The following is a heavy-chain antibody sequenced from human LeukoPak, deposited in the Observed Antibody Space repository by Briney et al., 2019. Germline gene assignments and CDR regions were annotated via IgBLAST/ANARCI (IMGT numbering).Heavy chain of an antibody. CDR2: INHSGST. Sequence: SETLSLTCAVYGGSFSGYYWSWIRQPPGKGLEWIGEINHSGSTNYNPSLKSRVTISVDTSKNQFSLKLSSVTAADTAVYYCARGRYCSSTSCYSLSMVRGVIGSFDYWGQGTLVTVSS. CDR3: ARGRYCSSTSCYSLSMVRGVIGSFDY. V-gene: IGHV4-34*01. D-gene: IGHD2-2*01. CDR1: GGSFSGYY. J-gene: IGHJ4*02.